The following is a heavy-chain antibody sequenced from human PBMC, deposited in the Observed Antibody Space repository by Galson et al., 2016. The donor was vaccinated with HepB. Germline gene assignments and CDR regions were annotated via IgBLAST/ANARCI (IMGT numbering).Heavy chain of an antibody. D-gene: IGHD2-2*01. CDR2: INSNSGEA. J-gene: IGHJ5*02. CDR3: VRGDVGVVPAEYNWFDP. CDR1: GYTYTDYY. V-gene: IGHV1-2*06. Sequence: SVKVSCKASGYTYTDYYVHWVRQAPGLGLEWMGRINSNSGEANYAQRFQGRFTMTRDTSISTTYMEMSRLRSDDTAIYYCVRGDVGVVPAEYNWFDPWGQGTLVTVSP.